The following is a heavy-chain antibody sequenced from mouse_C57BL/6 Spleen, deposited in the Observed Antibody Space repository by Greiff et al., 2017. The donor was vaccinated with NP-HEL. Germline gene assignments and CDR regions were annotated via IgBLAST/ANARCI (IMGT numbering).Heavy chain of an antibody. CDR3: ARGDGYYRFAY. D-gene: IGHD2-3*01. CDR1: GYTFSSYW. J-gene: IGHJ3*01. Sequence: QVQLQQPGAELVKPGASVKMSCKASGYTFSSYWITWVKQRPGQGLEWIGDIYPGRGSTNYNEKFKSKATLTVDTSSSTAYMQLSSLTSEDSAVYYCARGDGYYRFAYWGQGTLVTVSA. CDR2: IYPGRGST. V-gene: IGHV1-55*01.